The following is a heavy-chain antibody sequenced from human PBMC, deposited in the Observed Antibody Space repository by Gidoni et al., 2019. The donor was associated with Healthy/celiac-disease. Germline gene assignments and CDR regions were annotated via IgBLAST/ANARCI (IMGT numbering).Heavy chain of an antibody. J-gene: IGHJ4*02. D-gene: IGHD3-10*01. CDR1: GFTFSSYA. V-gene: IGHV3-23*01. Sequence: EVQLLESGGGLVQPGGSMRLSCAASGFTFSSYAMSWVRQAPGKGGEWVSAISGSGGSTYYADSVKGRFTISRDNSKNTLYLQMNSLRAEDTAVYYCAKGTRGLAYYFDYWGQGTLVTVSS. CDR2: ISGSGGST. CDR3: AKGTRGLAYYFDY.